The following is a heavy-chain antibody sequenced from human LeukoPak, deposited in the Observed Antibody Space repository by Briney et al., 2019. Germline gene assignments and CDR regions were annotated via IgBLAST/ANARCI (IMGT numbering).Heavy chain of an antibody. D-gene: IGHD2-15*01. J-gene: IGHJ4*02. Sequence: PGGSLRLSCAASGFTFSSYDMHWVRQATGKGLEWVSAIGTAGDTYYPGSVKGRFTISRENAKNSLYLQMNSLRAGDTAVYYCARARGMGYFDYWGQGTLVTVSS. CDR2: IGTAGDT. CDR1: GFTFSSYD. V-gene: IGHV3-13*01. CDR3: ARARGMGYFDY.